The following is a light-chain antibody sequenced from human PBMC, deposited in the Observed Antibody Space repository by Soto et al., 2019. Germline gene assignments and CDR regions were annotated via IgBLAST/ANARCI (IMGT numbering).Light chain of an antibody. CDR1: HSVNSN. J-gene: IGKJ4*01. V-gene: IGKV3D-15*01. CDR3: QEYDNWPLT. Sequence: EIVMTQSPATLSVSPGEGATLSCRASHSVNSNLAWFQQKPGQSPRLLIYGASTRANGIPDRFSGSGSGTEFTLTISSLQSEDFAVYYCQEYDNWPLTFGGGTKVEIK. CDR2: GAS.